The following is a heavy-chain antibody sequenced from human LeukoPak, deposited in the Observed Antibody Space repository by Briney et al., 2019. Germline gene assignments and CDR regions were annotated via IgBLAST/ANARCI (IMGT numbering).Heavy chain of an antibody. Sequence: ASVKVSCKVSGYTLTELSMHWVRQAPGKGLEWMGGFDPEDGETIYAQKFQGRVTMTRDTSTSTVYMELSSLRSEDTAVYYCARPSASGNFDYWGQGTLVTVSS. J-gene: IGHJ4*02. CDR2: FDPEDGET. CDR1: GYTLTELS. CDR3: ARPSASGNFDY. V-gene: IGHV1-24*01.